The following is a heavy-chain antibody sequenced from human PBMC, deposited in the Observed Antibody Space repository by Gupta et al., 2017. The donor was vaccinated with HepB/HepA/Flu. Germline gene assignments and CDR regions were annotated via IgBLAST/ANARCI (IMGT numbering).Heavy chain of an antibody. CDR3: AKDRAPWYSNYVFDY. CDR1: GFTFNMYG. V-gene: IGHV3-30*18. J-gene: IGHJ4*02. D-gene: IGHD4-4*01. Sequence: QVQLVESGGGVVPPGRSLRLSCAASGFTFNMYGMHWVRQAPGKGLEWVATISYEGSSIFYADSVKGRFTVSRDNSKNTLSLQLSSLRGEDMAVYYCAKDRAPWYSNYVFDYWGRGTLVTVAS. CDR2: ISYEGSSI.